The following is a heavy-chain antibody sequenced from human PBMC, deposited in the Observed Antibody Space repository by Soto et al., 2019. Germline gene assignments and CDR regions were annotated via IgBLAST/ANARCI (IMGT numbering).Heavy chain of an antibody. D-gene: IGHD2-2*01. CDR1: GGTFSSYA. CDR2: IIPIFGTA. V-gene: IGHV1-69*12. J-gene: IGHJ4*02. Sequence: QVQLVQSGAEVKKPGSSVKVSCKASGGTFSSYAISWVRQAPGQGLEWMGGIIPIFGTANYAQKFQGRVTITADESTSTAYMELSSLRSEDTAVYYCARDRRIVLVPAAMSRSKFDYWGQGTLVTVSS. CDR3: ARDRRIVLVPAAMSRSKFDY.